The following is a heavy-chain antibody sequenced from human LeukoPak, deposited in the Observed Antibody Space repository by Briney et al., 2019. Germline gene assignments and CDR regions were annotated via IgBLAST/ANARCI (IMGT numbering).Heavy chain of an antibody. J-gene: IGHJ3*02. V-gene: IGHV3-23*01. Sequence: GGSLRLSCAASEFSVGSNYMTWVRQAPGKGLEWVSGISGSGGTTYYADSVKGRFTISRDNSKNTLYLQMNSLRAEDTAVYYCAKLVVPAAIRGGAFDIWGQGTMVTVSS. CDR1: EFSVGSNY. CDR3: AKLVVPAAIRGGAFDI. D-gene: IGHD2-2*01. CDR2: ISGSGGTT.